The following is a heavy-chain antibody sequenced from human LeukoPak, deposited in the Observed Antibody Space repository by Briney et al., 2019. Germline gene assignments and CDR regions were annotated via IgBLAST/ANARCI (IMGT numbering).Heavy chain of an antibody. CDR1: GGSISSGGYY. CDR2: IYYSGST. D-gene: IGHD2-2*01. Sequence: PSETLSLICTVSGGSISSGGYYWSWISQHPGKGLEWIGYIYYSGSTYYNPSLKSRVTISVDTSKNQFSLKLSSVTAADTAVYYCARQVVVPAAIQYYYYGMDVWGQGTTVTVSS. V-gene: IGHV4-31*03. J-gene: IGHJ6*02. CDR3: ARQVVVPAAIQYYYYGMDV.